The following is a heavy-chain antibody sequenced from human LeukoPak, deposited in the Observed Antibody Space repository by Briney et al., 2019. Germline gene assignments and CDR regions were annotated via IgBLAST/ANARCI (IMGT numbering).Heavy chain of an antibody. D-gene: IGHD6-25*01. V-gene: IGHV3-21*01. CDR3: ARFAAGGSYYYYMDV. CDR1: GFTFSSYS. Sequence: GGSLRLSCAASGFTFSSYSMHWVRQAPGKGLEWVSSISSSGSYIYYADSVKGRFTISRDNAKNSLYLQMNSLRADDTAVYYCARFAAGGSYYYYMDVWGKGTTVTVSS. CDR2: ISSSGSYI. J-gene: IGHJ6*03.